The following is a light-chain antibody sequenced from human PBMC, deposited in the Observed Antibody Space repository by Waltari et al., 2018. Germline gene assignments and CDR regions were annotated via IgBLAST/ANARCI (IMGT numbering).Light chain of an antibody. Sequence: SALTQPDSVSGSPGQSITISCSGFSSDSGGYDYVFWYQQHQGKAPKVIIYDVSNRPSGVSTRFSGSKSGSSASLTISGLQAEDEADYYCSSFTSSTTGIFGGGTKLTVL. CDR1: SSDSGGYDY. CDR3: SSFTSSTTGI. CDR2: DVS. J-gene: IGLJ2*01. V-gene: IGLV2-14*01.